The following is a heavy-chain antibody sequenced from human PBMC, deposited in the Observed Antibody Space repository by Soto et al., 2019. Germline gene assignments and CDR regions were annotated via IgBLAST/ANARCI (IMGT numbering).Heavy chain of an antibody. CDR1: GFYFASYW. J-gene: IGHJ6*02. CDR3: ATKPFGNYGMDV. V-gene: IGHV5-51*01. Sequence: GESLKISCKGSGFYFASYWIGWVRQMPGKGLEWMGNIYPGDSDTTYSPSLHGQVTISADKSINTAYLQFSGLKASDTAIYYCATKPFGNYGMDVWGQGTKVTVPS. CDR2: IYPGDSDT. D-gene: IGHD3-10*01.